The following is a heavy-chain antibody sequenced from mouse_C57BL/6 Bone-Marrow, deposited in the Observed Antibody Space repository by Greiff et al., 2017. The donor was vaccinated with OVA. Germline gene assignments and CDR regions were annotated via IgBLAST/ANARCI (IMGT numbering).Heavy chain of an antibody. CDR3: ARTQLLLYFDY. CDR1: GYSITSGYY. Sequence: EVKLLESGPGLVKPSQSLSLTCSVTGYSITSGYYWNWIRQFPGNKLEWMGYISYDGSNNYNPSLKNRISITRDTSKNQFFLKLNSVTTEDTATYYCARTQLLLYFDYWGQGTTLTVSS. D-gene: IGHD1-1*01. V-gene: IGHV3-6*01. J-gene: IGHJ2*01. CDR2: ISYDGSN.